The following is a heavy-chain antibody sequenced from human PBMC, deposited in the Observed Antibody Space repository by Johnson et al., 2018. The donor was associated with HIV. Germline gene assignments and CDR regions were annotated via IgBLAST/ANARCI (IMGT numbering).Heavy chain of an antibody. J-gene: IGHJ3*02. D-gene: IGHD1-26*01. CDR1: GFTFSYYG. CDR2: IKQDGSEK. CDR3: ARDSGSYQGAFDI. Sequence: MLLVESGGGVVQPGRSLRLSCAASGFTFSYYGIHWVRQAPGKGLEWVANIKQDGSEKYYVDSVKGRFTISRDNAKNSLYLQMNSLRAEDTAVYYCARDSGSYQGAFDIWGQGTMVTVSS. V-gene: IGHV3-7*01.